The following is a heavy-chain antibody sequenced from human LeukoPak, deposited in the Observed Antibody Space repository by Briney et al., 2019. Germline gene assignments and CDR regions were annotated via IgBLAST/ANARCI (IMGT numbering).Heavy chain of an antibody. V-gene: IGHV1-18*01. CDR2: ISAYNGNT. CDR3: ARDKTYYYDSSGSNKFDY. Sequence: GSVKVSCKASGYTFTSYGISWVRQAPGQGLEWMGWISAYNGNTNYAQKLQGRVTMTTDTSTSTAYMELRSLRSDDTAVYYCARDKTYYYDSSGSNKFDYWGQGTLVTVSS. J-gene: IGHJ4*02. CDR1: GYTFTSYG. D-gene: IGHD3-22*01.